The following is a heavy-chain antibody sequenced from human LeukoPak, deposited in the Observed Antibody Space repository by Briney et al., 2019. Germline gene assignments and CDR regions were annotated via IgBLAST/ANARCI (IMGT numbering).Heavy chain of an antibody. CDR3: ARDGTGDY. D-gene: IGHD1-14*01. J-gene: IGHJ4*02. CDR1: GFTFSSYS. CDR2: ISSSGSYI. V-gene: IGHV3-21*01. Sequence: GGSLRLSCAASGFTFSSYSMNWVRQAPGKGLEWVSSISSSGSYIYYADSVKGRFTISRDNAKNSLYLQMNSLRAEDTAVYYCARDGTGDYWGQGTLVTVSS.